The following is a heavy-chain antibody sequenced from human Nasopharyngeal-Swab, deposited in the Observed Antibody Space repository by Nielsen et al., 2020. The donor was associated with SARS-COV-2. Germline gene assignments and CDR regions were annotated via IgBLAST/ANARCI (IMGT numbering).Heavy chain of an antibody. J-gene: IGHJ5*02. D-gene: IGHD4-17*01. CDR2: LDPEDGET. CDR1: GYTLTELS. CDR3: ATGRVTTFFSWFDP. Sequence: ASVKVSCKVSGYTLTELSMHWVRQAPGKGLEWMGGLDPEDGETIYAQKFQGRVTMTEDTSTDTAYMVLSSLRSEGTAVYYCATGRVTTFFSWFDPWGQGTLVTVSS. V-gene: IGHV1-24*01.